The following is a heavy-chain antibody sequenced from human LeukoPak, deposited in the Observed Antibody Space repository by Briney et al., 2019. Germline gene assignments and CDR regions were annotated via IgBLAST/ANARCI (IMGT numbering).Heavy chain of an antibody. J-gene: IGHJ6*03. D-gene: IGHD2-15*01. CDR3: ARIWGYCSGGSCYSPYYYYMDV. V-gene: IGHV3-21*01. CDR1: ASTASSHC. CDR2: ISISVRYT. Sequence: GPSLRLSRAAAASTASSHCTKSGRHAPREGLEWVSSISISVRYTYYSDSVKGPFTISRDNAKNSLYLQMNSLRAEDTAVYYCARIWGYCSGGSCYSPYYYYMDVWGKGTTVTVSS.